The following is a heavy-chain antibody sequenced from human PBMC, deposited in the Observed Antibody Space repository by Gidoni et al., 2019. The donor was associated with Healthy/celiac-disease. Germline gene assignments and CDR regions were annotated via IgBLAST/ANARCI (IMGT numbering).Heavy chain of an antibody. CDR1: GGSISSSSYY. CDR2: IYYSGST. V-gene: IGHV4-39*01. CDR3: ARLGRIVGAEWPAFDI. J-gene: IGHJ3*02. D-gene: IGHD1-26*01. Sequence: QLQLQESGPGLVKPSETLSLTCTVSGGSISSSSYYWGWIRQPPGKGLEWIGSIYYSGSTYYNPSLKSRVTISVDTSKNQFSLKLSSVTAADTAVYYCARLGRIVGAEWPAFDIWGQGTMVTVSS.